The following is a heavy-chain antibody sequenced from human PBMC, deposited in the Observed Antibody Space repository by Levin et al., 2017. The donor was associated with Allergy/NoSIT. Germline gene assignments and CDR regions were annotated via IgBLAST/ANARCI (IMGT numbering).Heavy chain of an antibody. CDR3: ARGQLYDILTGYYMFDY. V-gene: IGHV4-34*01. D-gene: IGHD3-9*01. CDR2: INHRGRT. Sequence: SETLSLTCVAYGGSFNDYYWSWIRQSPGKGLEWIGEINHRGRTNYNPSLTSLKSRVTISVDASKNQFSLTLSSVTAAYTAMYFCARGQLYDILTGYYMFDYWGQGTQVTVSS. J-gene: IGHJ4*02. CDR1: GGSFNDYY.